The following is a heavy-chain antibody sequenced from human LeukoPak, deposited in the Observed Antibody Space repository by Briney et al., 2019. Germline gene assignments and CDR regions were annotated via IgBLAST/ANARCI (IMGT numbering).Heavy chain of an antibody. J-gene: IGHJ5*02. CDR3: ARTYCSSTSCANWFDP. Sequence: ASVKVSCKASGYTFTGYYMHWVRQAPGQGLEWVGWINPNSGGTNYAQKFQGRVTMTRDTSISTAYMELSRLRSDDTAVYYCARTYCSSTSCANWFDPWGQGILVTVSS. D-gene: IGHD2-2*01. V-gene: IGHV1-2*02. CDR2: INPNSGGT. CDR1: GYTFTGYY.